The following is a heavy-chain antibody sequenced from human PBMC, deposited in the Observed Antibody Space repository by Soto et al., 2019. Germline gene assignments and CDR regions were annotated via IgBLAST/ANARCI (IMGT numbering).Heavy chain of an antibody. D-gene: IGHD2-21*02. J-gene: IGHJ6*02. CDR2: LYWDDDK. CDR3: IQSRCGGDCLQSYASYYYYGMDV. V-gene: IGHV2-5*02. Sequence: QITLKESGPTLVKPTQTLTLTCTFSAFSLSTGGVGVGWIRQPPGKALEWLALLYWDDDKRYSPSLRSRLTITKNTSKNQVVLTTTNMDPVDTATYYCIQSRCGGDCLQSYASYYYYGMDVWGQGTTVTVSS. CDR1: AFSLSTGGVG.